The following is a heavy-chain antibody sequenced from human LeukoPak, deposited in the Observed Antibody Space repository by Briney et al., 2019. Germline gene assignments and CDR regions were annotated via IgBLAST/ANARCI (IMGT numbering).Heavy chain of an antibody. J-gene: IGHJ4*02. CDR3: ARNLWFGDFDY. Sequence: GGSLRLSCAASGFTVSSNYVSWVRQAPGKGLEWVSVIYSGGSTYYADSVKGRFTISRDNSKNTLYLQMNSLRDEDTAVYYCARNLWFGDFDYWGQGTLVTVSS. D-gene: IGHD3-10*01. CDR1: GFTVSSNY. CDR2: IYSGGST. V-gene: IGHV3-66*01.